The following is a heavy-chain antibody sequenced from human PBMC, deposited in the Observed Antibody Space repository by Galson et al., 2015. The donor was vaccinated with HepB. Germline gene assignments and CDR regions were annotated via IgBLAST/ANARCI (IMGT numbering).Heavy chain of an antibody. J-gene: IGHJ4*02. V-gene: IGHV3-64*01. CDR3: ARGGGSSWYYFDY. Sequence: SLRLSCAASGFTFSNYAMHWVRQAPGKGLEYVSAVSSKGGSTYYASSLKDRFTISRDNPKNALYLQMGSLRAEDMAVYYCARGGGSSWYYFDYWGQGTLVTVSS. CDR1: GFTFSNYA. D-gene: IGHD6-13*01. CDR2: VSSKGGST.